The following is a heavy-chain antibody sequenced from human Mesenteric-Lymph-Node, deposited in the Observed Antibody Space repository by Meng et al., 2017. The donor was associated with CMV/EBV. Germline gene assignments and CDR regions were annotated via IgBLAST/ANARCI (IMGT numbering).Heavy chain of an antibody. Sequence: SVKVSCQASGYTFTSYGIRWVRPAPGQGLEWMGGIIPIFGTANYAQKFQGRVTITTDESTSTAYMELSSLRSEDTAVYYCARTGGLDYSNSRGDYYYGMDVWGQGTTVTVSS. J-gene: IGHJ6*02. D-gene: IGHD4-11*01. V-gene: IGHV1-69*05. CDR1: GYTFTSYG. CDR2: IIPIFGTA. CDR3: ARTGGLDYSNSRGDYYYGMDV.